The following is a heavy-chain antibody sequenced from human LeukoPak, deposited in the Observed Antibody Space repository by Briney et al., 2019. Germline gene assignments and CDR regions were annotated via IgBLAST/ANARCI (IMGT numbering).Heavy chain of an antibody. J-gene: IGHJ4*02. Sequence: SETLSLTCTASGGSISSSSYYWGWIRQPPGTGLEWIGSIYYSGSTYYNPSLKSRVTISVDTSKNQFSLKLSSVTAADTAVYYCAREPSSPSLFDDYWGQGTLVTVSS. CDR3: AREPSSPSLFDDY. CDR1: GGSISSSSYY. CDR2: IYYSGST. V-gene: IGHV4-39*07. D-gene: IGHD6-6*01.